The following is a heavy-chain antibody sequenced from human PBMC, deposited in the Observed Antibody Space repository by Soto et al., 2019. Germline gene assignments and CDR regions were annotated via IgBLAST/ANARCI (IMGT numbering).Heavy chain of an antibody. CDR2: INHSGST. Sequence: SETLSLTCAVYGGSFSGYYWSWIRQPPGKGLEWIGEINHSGSTNYNPSLKSRVTISVDTSKNQFSLKLSSVTAADTAVYFCALGSGSNKGLRPDAFDIWGQGTMVTVSS. CDR3: ALGSGSNKGLRPDAFDI. J-gene: IGHJ3*02. V-gene: IGHV4-34*01. D-gene: IGHD3-10*01. CDR1: GGSFSGYY.